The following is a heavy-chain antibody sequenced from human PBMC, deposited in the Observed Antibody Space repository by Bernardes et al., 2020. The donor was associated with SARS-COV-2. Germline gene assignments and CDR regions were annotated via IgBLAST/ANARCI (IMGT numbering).Heavy chain of an antibody. CDR2: MNSNSGCT. Sequence: ASVKVSCKASGYTFTDYYMHWVRQAPGQGLEWMGWMNSNSGCTTYAQKFQGRVTMTRDTSISTAYMELSRLRSDDTAVYYCARFKAAAGKGNYYYYGMDVWGQGTTVTVSS. CDR3: ARFKAAAGKGNYYYYGMDV. J-gene: IGHJ6*02. CDR1: GYTFTDYY. V-gene: IGHV1-2*02. D-gene: IGHD6-13*01.